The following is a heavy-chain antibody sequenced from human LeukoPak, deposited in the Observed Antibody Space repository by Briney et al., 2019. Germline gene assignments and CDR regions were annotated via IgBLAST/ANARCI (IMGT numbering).Heavy chain of an antibody. CDR1: GFTFSSYE. V-gene: IGHV3-48*03. CDR3: ARDRYRGYFDY. CDR2: ISSSCSTI. J-gene: IGHJ4*02. D-gene: IGHD1-1*01. Sequence: WGSLRLSCAASGFTFSSYEMNWVRQAPGKGLEWVSYISSSCSTIYYADSVKGRFTISRDNAKKSLYLQMNSLRAEDTAVYYCARDRYRGYFDYWGQGTLVTVSS.